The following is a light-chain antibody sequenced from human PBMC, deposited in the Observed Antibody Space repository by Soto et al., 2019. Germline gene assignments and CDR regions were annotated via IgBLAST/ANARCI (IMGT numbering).Light chain of an antibody. CDR3: QQYRGWPRT. J-gene: IGKJ1*01. CDR2: GAS. V-gene: IGKV3-15*01. Sequence: EIVLTHSPATLSVSPGERVTLSCRASQSVDSNLAWYQQKPGQAPRLLIYGASTRATDMSGTFSGRGSGTEFTLTINNLRHEDFAVYYCQQYRGWPRTFGQGTKVEIK. CDR1: QSVDSN.